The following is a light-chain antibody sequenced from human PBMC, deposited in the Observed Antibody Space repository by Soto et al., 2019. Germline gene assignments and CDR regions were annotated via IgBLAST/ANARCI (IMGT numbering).Light chain of an antibody. CDR3: GTWDNSLSGV. Sequence: QSVLTQPPSVSAAPGQTVTISCSGSTSNIGNHYVCWYQQLPGTAPKLLIYDDDKRPSEIPDRFSGSKSGTSATLGITGLQTGDEADYYCGTWDNSLSGVFGGGTKVTVL. J-gene: IGLJ3*02. CDR1: TSNIGNHY. CDR2: DDD. V-gene: IGLV1-51*01.